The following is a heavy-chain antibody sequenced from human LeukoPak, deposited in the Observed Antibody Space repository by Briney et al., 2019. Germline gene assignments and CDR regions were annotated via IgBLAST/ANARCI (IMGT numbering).Heavy chain of an antibody. J-gene: IGHJ6*03. CDR2: INSDGSST. CDR3: ARDHRGSGSRYYYYYMDV. CDR1: GFTFSSYW. Sequence: GGSLRLSCAASGFTFSSYWMHWVRQAPGKGLVWVSRINSDGSSTSYADSVKGRFTISRDNAKNTLYLQMNSLRAEDTAVYYCARDHRGSGSRYYYYYMDVWGKGTRSPSP. D-gene: IGHD3-10*01. V-gene: IGHV3-74*01.